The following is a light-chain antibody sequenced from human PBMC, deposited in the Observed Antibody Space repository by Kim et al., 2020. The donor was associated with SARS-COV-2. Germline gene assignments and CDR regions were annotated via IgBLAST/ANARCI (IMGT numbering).Light chain of an antibody. CDR3: QQSYRTPWT. V-gene: IGKV1-39*01. J-gene: IGKJ1*01. CDR2: AAS. CDR1: PSIGST. Sequence: DIQMTQSPSSLSASVGDRVTITCRASPSIGSTLNWYQQRPGKAPKLLIYAASSLQSGVPSRFTASGSGTDFTLSISSLQPEDFATYYCQQSYRTPWTFGQGTKVDIK.